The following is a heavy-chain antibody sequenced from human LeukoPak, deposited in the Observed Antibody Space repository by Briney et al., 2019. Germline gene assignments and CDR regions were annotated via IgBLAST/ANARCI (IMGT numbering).Heavy chain of an antibody. Sequence: TGGSLRLSCAASGFTFSSYAMNWVRQAPGKGLEWVSSISSSSSYIYYADSVKGRFTISRDNAKNSLYLQMNSLRAEDTAVYYCARELGYYFDYWGQGTLVTVSS. CDR1: GFTFSSYA. CDR2: ISSSSSYI. J-gene: IGHJ4*02. CDR3: ARELGYYFDY. V-gene: IGHV3-21*01. D-gene: IGHD3-16*01.